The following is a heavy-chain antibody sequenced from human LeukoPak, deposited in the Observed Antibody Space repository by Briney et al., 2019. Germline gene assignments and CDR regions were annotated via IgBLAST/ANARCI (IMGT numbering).Heavy chain of an antibody. CDR2: IYTSGST. V-gene: IGHV4-61*02. CDR1: GGSISSGSYY. Sequence: SETLSLTCTVSGGSISSGSYYWSWIRQPAGKGLEWIGRIYTSGSTNYNPSLKSRVTMSVDTSKNQFSLKLSSVTAADTAVYYCARTPWGDYYDSSGYYGGNYFDYWGQGTLVTVSS. CDR3: ARTPWGDYYDSSGYYGGNYFDY. J-gene: IGHJ4*02. D-gene: IGHD3-22*01.